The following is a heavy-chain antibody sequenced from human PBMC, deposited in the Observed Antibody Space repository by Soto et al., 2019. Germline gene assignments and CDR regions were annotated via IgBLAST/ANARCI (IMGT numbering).Heavy chain of an antibody. CDR2: IIPIFGTA. V-gene: IGHV1-69*13. CDR3: ARDLVDYGDYEIVDYWYFDL. J-gene: IGHJ2*01. CDR1: GGAFSSYA. D-gene: IGHD4-17*01. Sequence: SVKVSCKASGGAFSSYASSWVRQAPGQGLEWMGGIIPIFGTANYAQKFQGRVTITADESTSTAYMELSSLRSEDTAVYYCARDLVDYGDYEIVDYWYFDLWGRGTLVTVSS.